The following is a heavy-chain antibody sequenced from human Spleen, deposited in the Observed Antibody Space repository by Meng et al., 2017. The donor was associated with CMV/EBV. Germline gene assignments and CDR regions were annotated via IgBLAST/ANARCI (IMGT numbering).Heavy chain of an antibody. V-gene: IGHV5-51*01. J-gene: IGHJ4*02. D-gene: IGHD3-3*01. CDR2: IYPGDSDT. Sequence: GGSLRLSCMGSGYSFTSYWIGWVRQMPGKGLEWMGIIYPGDSDTRYSPSFQGQVTISADKSISTAYLQWSSLKASDTAMYYCARAGYDFWSGYYGDYWGQGTLVTVSS. CDR3: ARAGYDFWSGYYGDY. CDR1: GYSFTSYW.